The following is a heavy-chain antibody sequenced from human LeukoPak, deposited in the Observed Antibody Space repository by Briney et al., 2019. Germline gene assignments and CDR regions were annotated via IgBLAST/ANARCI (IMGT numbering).Heavy chain of an antibody. V-gene: IGHV1-2*02. J-gene: IGHJ4*02. CDR2: INPNSGGT. D-gene: IGHD2-2*01. CDR1: GYTFTGYY. CDR3: ARERLSSSRIDY. Sequence: ASVKVSCKASGYTFTGYYMHWVRQAPGQGLEWMGWINPNSGGTNYAQKFQGRVTMTRDTSISTACMELSRLRSDDTVVYYCARERLSSSRIDYWGQGTLVTVSS.